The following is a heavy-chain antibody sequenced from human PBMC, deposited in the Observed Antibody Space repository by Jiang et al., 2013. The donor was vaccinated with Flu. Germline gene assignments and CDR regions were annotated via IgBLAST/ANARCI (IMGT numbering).Heavy chain of an antibody. CDR2: IFSHGTKK. Sequence: VQLVESGGGVVQPGKSLRLSCAASGFMFSAYDMHWVRQAPGKGLEWVAVIFSHGTKKYHTDSLRGRFTISRDNSRNTLYLQMNSLRPEDSSVYYCVRDQGGGRVGPWILESWGQGTHVTVSS. D-gene: IGHD5-12*01. J-gene: IGHJ4*02. CDR3: VRDQGGGRVGPWILES. V-gene: IGHV3-30*03. CDR1: GFMFSAYD.